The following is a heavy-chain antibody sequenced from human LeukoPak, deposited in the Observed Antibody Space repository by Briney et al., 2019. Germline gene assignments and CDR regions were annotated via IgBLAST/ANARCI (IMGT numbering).Heavy chain of an antibody. CDR1: GGSISSSSYY. J-gene: IGHJ4*02. V-gene: IGHV4-39*01. CDR2: IYYSGST. D-gene: IGHD3-16*01. CDR3: ARHPHGGTHVIYYFDY. Sequence: PSETLSLTCTVSGGSISSSSYYWGWIRQPPGKGLEWIGSIYYSGSTYYNPSLKSRVTISVDTSKNQFSLKLSSVTAADTAVYYCARHPHGGTHVIYYFDYWGQGTLVTVSS.